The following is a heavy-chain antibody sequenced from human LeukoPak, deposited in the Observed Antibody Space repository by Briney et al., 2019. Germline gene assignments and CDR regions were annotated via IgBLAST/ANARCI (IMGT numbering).Heavy chain of an antibody. CDR3: ARETKQQLVRGGAFDI. J-gene: IGHJ3*02. Sequence: SQTLSLTCAISGDSVSSNSAAWKWIRQSPSRGLEWLGRTYYRSKWYNDYAVSVKSRITINPDTSKNQFSLQLNSVTPEDTAVYYCARETKQQLVRGGAFDIWGQGTMVTVSS. CDR1: GDSVSSNSAA. CDR2: TYYRSKWYN. V-gene: IGHV6-1*01. D-gene: IGHD6-13*01.